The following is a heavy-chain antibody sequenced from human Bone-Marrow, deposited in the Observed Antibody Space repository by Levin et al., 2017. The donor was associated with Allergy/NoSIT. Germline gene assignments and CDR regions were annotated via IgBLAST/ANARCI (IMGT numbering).Heavy chain of an antibody. J-gene: IGHJ4*02. CDR3: GRDPPGSGFAFDF. CDR2: IWYDGSNQ. Sequence: GGSLRLSCVASGFTFNTHAMHWVRQAPGKGLEWVAFIWYDGSNQHYADSVKGRFTISRDNSKMTVYLQMNSLRVEDTAVYYCGRDPPGSGFAFDFWGQGTLVTVSS. V-gene: IGHV3-33*01. D-gene: IGHD5-12*01. CDR1: GFTFNTHA.